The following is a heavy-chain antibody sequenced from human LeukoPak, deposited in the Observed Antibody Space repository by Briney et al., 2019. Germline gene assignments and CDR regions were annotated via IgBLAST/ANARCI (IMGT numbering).Heavy chain of an antibody. Sequence: SVSVSCAATGGTFSSYAFSWVRQTPGQGLEWMGEIIPTYGTVNYTPMLRSRLTISADITTRTAYMALCSLRSEDTAVYYCARGIMITFGGVTDPLDFWGQGTLVSVSA. CDR3: ARGIMITFGGVTDPLDF. D-gene: IGHD3-16*01. V-gene: IGHV1-69*06. CDR1: GGTFSSYA. CDR2: IIPTYGTV. J-gene: IGHJ4*02.